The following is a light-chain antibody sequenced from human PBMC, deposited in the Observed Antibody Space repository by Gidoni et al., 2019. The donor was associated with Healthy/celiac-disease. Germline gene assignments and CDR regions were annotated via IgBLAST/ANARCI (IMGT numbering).Light chain of an antibody. CDR1: SSDVGGYNY. Sequence: QSALTQPASVSGSPGQSITISCTGTSSDVGGYNYASWYQPHPGKAPKLMIYEVSNRPSGVPDRFSGSKSGNTASLTISGLQAEDEADYYCSPYTSSSTRGVFGGGTKLTVL. V-gene: IGLV2-14*01. J-gene: IGLJ3*02. CDR3: SPYTSSSTRGV. CDR2: EVS.